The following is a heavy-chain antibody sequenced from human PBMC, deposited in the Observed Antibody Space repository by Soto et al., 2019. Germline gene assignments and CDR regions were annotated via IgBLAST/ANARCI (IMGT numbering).Heavy chain of an antibody. CDR1: GGTFSSYT. J-gene: IGHJ3*02. Sequence: QVQLVQSGAEVKKPGSSVKVSCKASGGTFSSYTISWVRQAPGQGLEWMGRIIPILGIANYAQKFQGRVTITEDKSTSTAYMELSSLRSEDTAVYYCANYYYDSSGAKGHAFDIWGQGTMVTVSS. CDR2: IIPILGIA. D-gene: IGHD3-22*01. CDR3: ANYYYDSSGAKGHAFDI. V-gene: IGHV1-69*02.